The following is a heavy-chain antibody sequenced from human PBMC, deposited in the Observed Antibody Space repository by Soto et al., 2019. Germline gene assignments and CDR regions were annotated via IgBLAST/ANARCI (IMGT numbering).Heavy chain of an antibody. CDR2: ISYDGKNE. Sequence: PGGSLRLSCAPSGFTFRAYGMHWVRQAPGKGLVWVAVISYDGKNEYYADSVKGRFSISRDSSKNTLYLQMNSLRAEDTAVYYCAKDLVAFTTGRRSPFGSWGQGTLVTVSS. J-gene: IGHJ4*02. V-gene: IGHV3-30*18. CDR1: GFTFRAYG. D-gene: IGHD1-1*01. CDR3: AKDLVAFTTGRRSPFGS.